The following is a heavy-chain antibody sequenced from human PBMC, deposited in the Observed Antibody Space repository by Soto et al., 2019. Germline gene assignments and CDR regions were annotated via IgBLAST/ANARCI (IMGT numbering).Heavy chain of an antibody. D-gene: IGHD2-8*01. CDR2: MWDDGSNR. V-gene: IGHV3-33*01. CDR1: GFTFSSYH. Sequence: GGSLRLSCAASGFTFSSYHLHWFRQAPGKGLEWVAVMWDDGSNRYYADSVKGRFTISRDNSKNTLYLQMNNLKVEDTAVYYCARIGTWALNFDYWGHGTLVTVSS. CDR3: ARIGTWALNFDY. J-gene: IGHJ4*01.